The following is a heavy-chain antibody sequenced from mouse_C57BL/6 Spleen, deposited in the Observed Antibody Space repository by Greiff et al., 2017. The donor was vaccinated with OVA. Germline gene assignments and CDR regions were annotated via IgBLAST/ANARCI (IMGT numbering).Heavy chain of an antibody. CDR1: GYSITSGYY. V-gene: IGHV3-6*01. CDR2: ISYDGSN. J-gene: IGHJ2*01. Sequence: ESGPGLVKPSQSLSLTCSVPGYSITSGYYWNWIRQFPGTKLEWMGYISYDGSNKYNPSLKNRISITRDTSNNQFFLKLNSVTTEDTATYYCAREGNYDGYFDYWGQGTTLTVSS. D-gene: IGHD1-1*01. CDR3: AREGNYDGYFDY.